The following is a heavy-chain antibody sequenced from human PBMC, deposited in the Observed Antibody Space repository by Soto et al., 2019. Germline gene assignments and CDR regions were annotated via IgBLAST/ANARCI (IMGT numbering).Heavy chain of an antibody. CDR1: GGSISSSSYY. CDR2: IYYSGST. D-gene: IGHD5-12*01. J-gene: IGHJ4*02. Sequence: QLQLQESGPGLVKPSETLSLTCTVSGGSISSSSYYWGWIRQPPGKGLEWIGSIYYSGSTYYNPSLKSRVTISVDTSKNQCSLKLSSVTAADTAVYYCARLGHDVYSGYGFDYWGQGTLVTVSS. CDR3: ARLGHDVYSGYGFDY. V-gene: IGHV4-39*01.